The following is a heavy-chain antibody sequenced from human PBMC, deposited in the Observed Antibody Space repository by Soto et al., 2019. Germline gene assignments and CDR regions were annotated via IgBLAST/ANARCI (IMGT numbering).Heavy chain of an antibody. CDR3: VRGEGGWETY. CDR2: TDSDGSFT. V-gene: IGHV3-74*01. J-gene: IGHJ4*02. CDR1: GFTFSSYW. D-gene: IGHD6-19*01. Sequence: GGSLRLSCIASGFTFSSYWMHWVRQTPEKGLVWVSHTDSDGSFTTYADSVKGRFTISRDNAKNTLYLQMNSLRAEDTAVYYCVRGEGGWETYWGQGTLVTVSS.